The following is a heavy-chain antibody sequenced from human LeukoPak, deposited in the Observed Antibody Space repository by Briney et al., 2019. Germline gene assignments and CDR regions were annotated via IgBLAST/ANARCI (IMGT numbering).Heavy chain of an antibody. Sequence: SETLSLTCAVYGGSFSGYYWSWIRQPPGKGLEWIGEINHSGSTNYNPSLKSRVTISVDTSKNQFSLKLSSVTAADTAVYYCARERSMVRGVTGFLEFDPWGQGTLVTVSS. CDR3: ARERSMVRGVTGFLEFDP. CDR2: INHSGST. D-gene: IGHD3-10*01. CDR1: GGSFSGYY. V-gene: IGHV4-34*01. J-gene: IGHJ5*02.